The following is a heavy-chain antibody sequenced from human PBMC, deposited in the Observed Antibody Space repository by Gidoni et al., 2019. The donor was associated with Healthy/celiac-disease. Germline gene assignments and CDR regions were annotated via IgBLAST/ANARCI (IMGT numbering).Heavy chain of an antibody. Sequence: QVQLVESGGGVVQPGRSLRLSCAASGFPFSSYGMDWVRQAPGKGLGVVAFISYDGSNKYYAESVKGRFTIPRDNSKNTLYLQMNSLRAEDTAVYYCAKGGIDTMIGVVGPPDYWGQGTLVTVSS. D-gene: IGHD3-22*01. V-gene: IGHV3-30*18. J-gene: IGHJ4*02. CDR1: GFPFSSYG. CDR3: AKGGIDTMIGVVGPPDY. CDR2: ISYDGSNK.